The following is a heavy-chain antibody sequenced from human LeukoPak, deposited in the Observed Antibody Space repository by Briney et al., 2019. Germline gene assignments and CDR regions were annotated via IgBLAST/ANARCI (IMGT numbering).Heavy chain of an antibody. CDR2: IIPIFGTA. Sequence: ASVKVSCKASGGTFSSYAISWVRQAPGQGLEWMGGIIPIFGTANYAQKFQGRVTITADESTSTAYMELSSLRPEDTAVYYCARSWDTAMVSYFDYWGQGTLVTVSS. D-gene: IGHD5-18*01. CDR1: GGTFSSYA. CDR3: ARSWDTAMVSYFDY. J-gene: IGHJ4*02. V-gene: IGHV1-69*13.